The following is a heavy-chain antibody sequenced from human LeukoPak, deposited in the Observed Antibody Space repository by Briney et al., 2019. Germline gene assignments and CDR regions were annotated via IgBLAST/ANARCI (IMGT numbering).Heavy chain of an antibody. D-gene: IGHD3-16*02. CDR3: ARWNDYVWGSYQDY. V-gene: IGHV3-21*01. CDR1: GFTFSSYS. Sequence: GGSLRLSCAASGFTFSSYSMNWVRQAPGKGLEWVSSISSSSSYIYYADSVKGRFTISRDNAKNSLYLQMNSLRAEDTAVYYCARWNDYVWGSYQDYWGHGTLVTVSS. CDR2: ISSSSSYI. J-gene: IGHJ4*01.